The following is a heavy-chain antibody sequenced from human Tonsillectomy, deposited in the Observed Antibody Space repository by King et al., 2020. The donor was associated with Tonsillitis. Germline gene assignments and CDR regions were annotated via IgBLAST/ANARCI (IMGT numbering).Heavy chain of an antibody. J-gene: IGHJ4*02. V-gene: IGHV3-23*04. D-gene: IGHD5-12*01. CDR1: GFTFSSYA. CDR2: ISGGGGST. CDR3: ALGGWLRLGGFDY. Sequence: VQPVESGGGLVQPGGSLRLSCAASGFTFSSYAMSWVRQAPGKGLEWDSAISGGGGSTYYADSVKGRFTISRDNSKNTLYLQMNSLRAEDTAVYYCALGGWLRLGGFDYWGQGTLVTVSS.